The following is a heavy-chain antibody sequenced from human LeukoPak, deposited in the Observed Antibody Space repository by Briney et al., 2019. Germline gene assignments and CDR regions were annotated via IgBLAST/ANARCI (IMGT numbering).Heavy chain of an antibody. CDR3: AKQLHSSAWDYFDY. D-gene: IGHD6-19*01. CDR1: GFTFSNYA. J-gene: IGHJ4*02. Sequence: GGSLRLSCAASGFTFSNYAMSWGRQAPGKGLEWVSTITSGGVTKYYADSVKGRFTISRDNSKNTLYLQMNSLRVEDTAIYYCAKQLHSSAWDYFDYWGQGTLVTVSS. V-gene: IGHV3-23*01. CDR2: ITSGGVTK.